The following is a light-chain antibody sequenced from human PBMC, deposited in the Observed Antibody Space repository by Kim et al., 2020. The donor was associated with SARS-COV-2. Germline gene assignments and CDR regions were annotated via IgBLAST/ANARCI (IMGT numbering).Light chain of an antibody. CDR2: DAS. CDR1: QSVSSY. CDR3: QQLSNWPPVT. V-gene: IGKV3-11*01. Sequence: EIVLTQSPATLSLSPGERATLSCRASQSVSSYLAWYQQKPGQAPRLLIFDASSRATGIPARFSGSGSGTDFTLTISSLEPEDFAVYYCQQLSNWPPVTFGQGTRLGSK. J-gene: IGKJ5*01.